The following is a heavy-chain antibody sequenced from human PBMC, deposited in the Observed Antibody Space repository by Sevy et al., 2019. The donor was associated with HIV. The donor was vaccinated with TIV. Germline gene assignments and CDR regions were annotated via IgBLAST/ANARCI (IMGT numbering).Heavy chain of an antibody. D-gene: IGHD2-21*01. J-gene: IGHJ4*02. CDR3: ARGYRGIYSSFDY. CDR2: ISSSSSTI. V-gene: IGHV3-48*02. CDR1: GFTFSSYS. Sequence: GRCLRLSCAASGFTFSSYSMNWVRQAPGKGLEGVSYISSSSSTIYYADSVKGRFTISRDNAKNSLYLQMNSLRDEDTAVYYSARGYRGIYSSFDYWGQGTLVYVSS.